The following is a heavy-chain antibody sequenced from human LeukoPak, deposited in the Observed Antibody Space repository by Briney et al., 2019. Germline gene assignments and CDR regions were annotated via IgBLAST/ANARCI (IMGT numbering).Heavy chain of an antibody. CDR2: IYYSGST. J-gene: IGHJ4*02. CDR3: ARRQQWLVDY. D-gene: IGHD6-19*01. V-gene: IGHV4-39*07. CDR1: GGSISSSSYY. Sequence: SETLSLTCTVSGGSISSSSYYWGWIRQPPGKWLEWIGSIYYSGSTYYSPSLQSRVTISVDTSKNQFSLKLSSVTAADTAVYYCARRQQWLVDYWGQGTLVTVSS.